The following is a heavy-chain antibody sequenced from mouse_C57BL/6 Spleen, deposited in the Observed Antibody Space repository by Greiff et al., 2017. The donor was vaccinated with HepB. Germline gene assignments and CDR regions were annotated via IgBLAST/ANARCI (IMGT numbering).Heavy chain of an antibody. CDR1: GFTFSDYG. Sequence: EVMLVESGGGLVKPGGSLKLSCAASGFTFSDYGMHWVRQAPEKGLEWVAYISSGSSTIYYADTVKGRFTISRDNAKNTLFLQMTSLRSEDTAMYYCANYPYYYGSSYGYFDIWGTGTTVTVSS. CDR2: ISSGSSTI. V-gene: IGHV5-17*01. J-gene: IGHJ1*03. D-gene: IGHD1-1*01. CDR3: ANYPYYYGSSYGYFDI.